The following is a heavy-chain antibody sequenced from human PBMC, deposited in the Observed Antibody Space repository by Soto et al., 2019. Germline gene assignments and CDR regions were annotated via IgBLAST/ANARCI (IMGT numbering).Heavy chain of an antibody. V-gene: IGHV3-9*01. CDR3: AKGEDRGYSYGPDY. J-gene: IGHJ4*02. D-gene: IGHD5-18*01. Sequence: GGSLRLSCAASGFTFDDYAMQWVRQAPGKGLEWVSGISYNSGTIGYADSVKGRFTISRDNAKNSLYLQMNSLRAADTALYFCAKGEDRGYSYGPDYWGQGTLVTVSS. CDR2: ISYNSGTI. CDR1: GFTFDDYA.